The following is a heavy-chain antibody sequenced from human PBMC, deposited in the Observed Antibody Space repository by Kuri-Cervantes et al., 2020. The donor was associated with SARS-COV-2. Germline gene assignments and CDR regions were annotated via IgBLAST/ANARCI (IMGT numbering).Heavy chain of an antibody. Sequence: SVKVSCKASGGTFSSYAISWVRQAPGQGLEWMGGIIPIFGTANYAQKYQGRVTITADKSTSTAYMELSSLRSEDTAVYYCARAYGSGSFFYYYYGMDVWGQGPTVTVSS. CDR3: ARAYGSGSFFYYYYGMDV. J-gene: IGHJ6*02. CDR2: IIPIFGTA. CDR1: GGTFSSYA. D-gene: IGHD3-10*01. V-gene: IGHV1-69*06.